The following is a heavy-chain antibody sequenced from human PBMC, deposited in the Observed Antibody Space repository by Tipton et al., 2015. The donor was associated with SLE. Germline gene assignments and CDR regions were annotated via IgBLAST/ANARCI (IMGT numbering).Heavy chain of an antibody. Sequence: SLRLSCAASGFVFSSYWMHWVRQAPGKGLVWVARIKSDGSDTNYADSVWGRFTISRDNAKNTLYLQMNSLRAEDTAVYYCTRARGQQLPTDYWGQGTLVTVSS. CDR2: IKSDGSDT. D-gene: IGHD6-13*01. CDR1: GFVFSSYW. J-gene: IGHJ4*02. CDR3: TRARGQQLPTDY. V-gene: IGHV3-74*01.